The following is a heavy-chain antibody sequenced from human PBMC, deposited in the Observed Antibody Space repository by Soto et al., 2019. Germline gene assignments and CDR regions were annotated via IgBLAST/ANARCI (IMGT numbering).Heavy chain of an antibody. Sequence: ASVKVSCKASGYTFTSYVISWVRQAPGQGLEWMGWISAYNVNTNYAQKLQGRVTMTTDTSTSTAYMELRSLRSDDTAVYYCARGGFVVVAGLVWGFDLWGRGTLVTVSS. J-gene: IGHJ2*01. CDR3: ARGGFVVVAGLVWGFDL. V-gene: IGHV1-18*04. CDR1: GYTFTSYV. D-gene: IGHD3-22*01. CDR2: ISAYNVNT.